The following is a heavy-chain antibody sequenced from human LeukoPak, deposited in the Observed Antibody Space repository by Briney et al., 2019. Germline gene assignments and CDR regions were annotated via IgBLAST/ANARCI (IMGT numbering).Heavy chain of an antibody. Sequence: GTSLRLSCAASGFTFSDYYMIWIRQAPGKGLEWASYISSSGSSIYYADSVKGRFTISRDNAKNSLYLQMNSLRAEDTAVYYCARHLSGITGYTYGRGIDYWGQGTLVTVSS. CDR1: GFTFSDYY. D-gene: IGHD5-18*01. CDR3: ARHLSGITGYTYGRGIDY. J-gene: IGHJ4*02. V-gene: IGHV3-11*04. CDR2: ISSSGSSI.